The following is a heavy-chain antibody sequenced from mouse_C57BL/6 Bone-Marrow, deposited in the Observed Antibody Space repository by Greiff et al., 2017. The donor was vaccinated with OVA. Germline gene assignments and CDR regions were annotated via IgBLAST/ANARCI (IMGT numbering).Heavy chain of an antibody. CDR1: GYAFTNYL. D-gene: IGHD2-5*01. V-gene: IGHV1-54*01. CDR3: ARPSYYRNYGFAY. CDR2: INPGSGGT. J-gene: IGHJ3*01. Sequence: VQLQESGAELVRPGTSVKVSCKASGYAFTNYLIEWVKQRPGQGLEWIGVINPGSGGTTYNEKFKGKATLTADKSSSTAYMQLSSLTSEDSAVYFCARPSYYRNYGFAYWGQGTLVTVSA.